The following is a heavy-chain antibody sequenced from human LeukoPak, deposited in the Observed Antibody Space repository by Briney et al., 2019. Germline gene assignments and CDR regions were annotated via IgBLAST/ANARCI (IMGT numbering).Heavy chain of an antibody. CDR3: VRGYSFGPCGMDV. D-gene: IGHD2-15*01. CDR1: GFTVSSNY. CDR2: IYSGGST. Sequence: QPGGSLRLSCAASGFTVSSNYMSWVRQAPGKGLEWVSVIYSGGSTYYADSVKGRFTISRDNSKNTLYLQMSSLRAEDTAVYFCVRGYSFGPCGMDVWGQGTTVTVSS. V-gene: IGHV3-53*05. J-gene: IGHJ6*02.